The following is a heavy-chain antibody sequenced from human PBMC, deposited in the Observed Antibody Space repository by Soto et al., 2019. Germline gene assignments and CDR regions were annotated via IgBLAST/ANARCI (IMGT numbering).Heavy chain of an antibody. CDR2: IYYTGST. CDR1: GGSVNSDNFY. D-gene: IGHD6-6*01. CDR3: AREFSNSPEAFDS. V-gene: IGHV4-61*01. Sequence: SETLSLTCTVSGGSVNSDNFYWSWIRQPPGRGLEWIGYIYYTGSTSYNPSLKSRVTISIDSSRNQFSLKLSSVTAADTAVYYCAREFSNSPEAFDSWGQGSLVTVSS. J-gene: IGHJ4*02.